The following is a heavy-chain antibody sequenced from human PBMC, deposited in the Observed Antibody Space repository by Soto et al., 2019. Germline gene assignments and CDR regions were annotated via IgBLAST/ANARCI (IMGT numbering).Heavy chain of an antibody. J-gene: IGHJ4*02. CDR3: AGLYHYDSSGYYDY. Sequence: ASVKVSCKASGNSFTTYYMHWVRQAPGQGLEWMGIINPSGGRTTYAQKFQGRVTMTRDTSTSTFHMELSSLTSEDTAVYYCAGLYHYDSSGYYDYWGQGTLVTVSS. D-gene: IGHD3-22*01. CDR2: INPSGGRT. CDR1: GNSFTTYY. V-gene: IGHV1-46*01.